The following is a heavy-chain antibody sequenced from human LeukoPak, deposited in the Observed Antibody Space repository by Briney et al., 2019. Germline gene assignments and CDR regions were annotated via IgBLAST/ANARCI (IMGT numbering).Heavy chain of an antibody. D-gene: IGHD5-12*01. CDR2: INPNSGGT. CDR1: GHTFTGYY. J-gene: IGHJ4*02. V-gene: IGHV1-2*02. CDR3: ARDLVDIVAPKRDY. Sequence: ASVKVSCKASGHTFTGYYMHWVRQAPGQGLEWMGWINPNSGGTNYAQKFQGRVTMTRDTSISTAYMELSRLRSDDTAVYYCARDLVDIVAPKRDYWGQGTLVTVSS.